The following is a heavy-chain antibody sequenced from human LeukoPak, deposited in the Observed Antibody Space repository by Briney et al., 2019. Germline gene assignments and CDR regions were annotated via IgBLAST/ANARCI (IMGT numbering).Heavy chain of an antibody. CDR3: ARDSVDGLFDY. Sequence: ASVKVSCKASGYTFTSYYMHWVRQAPGQGLEWMGIINPSGGSTSYAQKFQGRVTTTRDTSTSTVYMELSSLRSEDTAVYYCARDSVDGLFDYWGQGTLVTVSS. V-gene: IGHV1-46*01. D-gene: IGHD3-9*01. J-gene: IGHJ4*02. CDR2: INPSGGST. CDR1: GYTFTSYY.